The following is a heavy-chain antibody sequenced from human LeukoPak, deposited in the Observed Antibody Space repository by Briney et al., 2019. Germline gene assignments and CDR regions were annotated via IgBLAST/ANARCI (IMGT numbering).Heavy chain of an antibody. Sequence: PGGSLRLSRAASGFTFSSYSMNWVRQAPGKGLEWVSSISSSSSYIYYADSVKGRFTISRDNAKNSLYLQMNSLRAEDTAVYYCARDLSRYYDSSGYYSPRNAFDIWGQGTMVTVSS. D-gene: IGHD3-22*01. J-gene: IGHJ3*02. V-gene: IGHV3-21*01. CDR1: GFTFSSYS. CDR2: ISSSSSYI. CDR3: ARDLSRYYDSSGYYSPRNAFDI.